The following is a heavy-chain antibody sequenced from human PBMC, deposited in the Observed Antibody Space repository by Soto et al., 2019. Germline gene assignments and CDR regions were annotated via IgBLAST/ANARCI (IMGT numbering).Heavy chain of an antibody. CDR1: GFSLSTSGVG. CDR2: IYWDDDK. J-gene: IGHJ3*02. CDR3: ADRLSSWNLLDAFDI. D-gene: IGHD6-13*01. V-gene: IGHV2-5*02. Sequence: QITLKESGPPLVKPTQTLTLTCTFSGFSLSTSGVGVGWIRQPPGKALEWLALIYWDDDKRYSPSLKIRLTIPKDTSKNHMDLTKTNMHRVDTATYYCADRLSSWNLLDAFDIWGQGTMVTVSS.